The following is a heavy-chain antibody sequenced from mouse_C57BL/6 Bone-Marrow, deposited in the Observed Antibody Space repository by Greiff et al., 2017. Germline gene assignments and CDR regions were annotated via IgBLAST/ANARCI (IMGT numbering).Heavy chain of an antibody. CDR3: TRWWSP. J-gene: IGHJ4*01. CDR1: GYTFTDYE. D-gene: IGHD1-1*02. CDR2: IDPETGGT. V-gene: IGHV1-15*01. Sequence: QVQLQQSGAELVRPGASVTLSCKASGYTFTDYEMHWVKQTPVHGLEWIGAIDPETGGTAYNQKFKGKAILTADKSSSTAYMELRSLTSEDSSVYYCTRWWSPGGQGTSVTVSS.